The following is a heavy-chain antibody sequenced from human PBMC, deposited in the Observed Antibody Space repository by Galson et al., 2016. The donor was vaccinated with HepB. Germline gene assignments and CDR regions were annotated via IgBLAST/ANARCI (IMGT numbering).Heavy chain of an antibody. J-gene: IGHJ6*03. Sequence: ETLSLTCTVSGGSISSGRYYWGWIRQPPGKGLEWIGSIYYSGTTYYNPSPKSRVTISVDTSKNQFSLKLSSVTAADTAVYFCARPNSSGLSYYYYMDVWGKGTTVTVSS. D-gene: IGHD6-25*01. CDR2: IYYSGTT. V-gene: IGHV4-39*01. CDR1: GGSISSGRYY. CDR3: ARPNSSGLSYYYYMDV.